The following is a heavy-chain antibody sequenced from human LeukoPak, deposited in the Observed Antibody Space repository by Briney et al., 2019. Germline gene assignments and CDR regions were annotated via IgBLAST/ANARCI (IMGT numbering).Heavy chain of an antibody. J-gene: IGHJ4*02. CDR1: GGTFSNFP. CDR3: ARGFDTSGYSSDY. Sequence: GASVKVSCKASGGTFSNFPINWVRQAPGQGLEWMGGIIPIFGTSNYAPKFQGRLAFTADASTSTAHMELSSLRSEDTAVYYCARGFDTSGYSSDYWGQGTLVTVSS. D-gene: IGHD3-22*01. CDR2: IIPIFGTS. V-gene: IGHV1-69*13.